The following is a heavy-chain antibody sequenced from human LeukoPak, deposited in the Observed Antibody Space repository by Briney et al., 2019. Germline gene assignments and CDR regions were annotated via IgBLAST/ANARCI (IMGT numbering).Heavy chain of an antibody. J-gene: IGHJ4*02. CDR3: ARVMGWGYNWNCDGSFDY. CDR2: INWNGGST. CDR1: GFTFDAYG. Sequence: GGSLRLSCAASGFTFDAYGMSWVRQAPGKGLEWVSGINWNGGSTGYADSVKGRFTISRDNAKNSLYLQMNRLRAEDTALYYCARVMGWGYNWNCDGSFDYWGQGTLVTVSS. D-gene: IGHD1-7*01. V-gene: IGHV3-20*04.